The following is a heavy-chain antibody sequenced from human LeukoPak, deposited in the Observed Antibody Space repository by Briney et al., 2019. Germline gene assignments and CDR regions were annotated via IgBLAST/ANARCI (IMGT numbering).Heavy chain of an antibody. CDR1: GGSISTSNYY. D-gene: IGHD1-26*01. J-gene: IGHJ4*02. V-gene: IGHV4-39*07. CDR3: ATTTIRLGY. CDR2: IFYSGST. Sequence: SETLSLTCTVSGGSISTSNYYWGWIRQPPGKGLEWIGNIFYSGSTYYSPSVKSRVTISLDTSRNQFSPKLNSVTAADTAVYYCATTTIRLGYWGQGTLVTVSS.